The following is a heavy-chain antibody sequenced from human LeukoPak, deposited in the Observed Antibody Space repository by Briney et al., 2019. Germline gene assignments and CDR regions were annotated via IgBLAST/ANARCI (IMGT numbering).Heavy chain of an antibody. D-gene: IGHD3-22*01. CDR1: GFTFSSYA. V-gene: IGHV3-23*01. J-gene: IGHJ3*02. CDR2: LSGGGST. Sequence: PGGSLRLSCAASGFTFSSYAMSWVRQAPGKGLEWVSALSGGGSTYYADSVKGRFTISRDNSKNTLYLQMNSLRAEDTAVYYCANLPKGGGTYYYDSSGYFRAFDIWGQGTMVTVSS. CDR3: ANLPKGGGTYYYDSSGYFRAFDI.